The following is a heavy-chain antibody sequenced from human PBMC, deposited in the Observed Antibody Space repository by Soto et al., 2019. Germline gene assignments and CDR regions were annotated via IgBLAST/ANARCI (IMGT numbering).Heavy chain of an antibody. J-gene: IGHJ4*02. CDR1: GFTFSSYG. V-gene: IGHV3-33*01. CDR2: IWYDGSNK. CDR3: ARGSRRNTGFGY. D-gene: IGHD1-1*01. Sequence: PGGSLRLSCPASGFTFSSYGIPGARQAPSKGLEWVAVIWYDGSNKYYADSVKGRFTISRDNSKNTLYLQMNSLRAEDMAVYYCARGSRRNTGFGYWGQGTLVTVSS.